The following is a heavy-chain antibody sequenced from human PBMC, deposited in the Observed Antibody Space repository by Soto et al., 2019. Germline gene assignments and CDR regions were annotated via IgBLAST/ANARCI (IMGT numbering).Heavy chain of an antibody. D-gene: IGHD6-19*01. J-gene: IGHJ5*02. CDR1: GFTFSSYA. CDR3: ARERFTLAVSWFDP. CDR2: ISYDGSNK. Sequence: QVQLVESGGGVVQPGRSLRLSCAASGFTFSSYAMHWVRQAPGKGLEWVAVISYDGSNKYYADSVKGRFTISRDNSKNTLYLQMNSLRAEDTAVYYCARERFTLAVSWFDPWGQGTLVTVSS. V-gene: IGHV3-30-3*01.